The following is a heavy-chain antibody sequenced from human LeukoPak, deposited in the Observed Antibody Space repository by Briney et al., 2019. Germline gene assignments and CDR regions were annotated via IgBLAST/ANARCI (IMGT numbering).Heavy chain of an antibody. CDR1: GYTFTSYY. CDR3: ARARPPNWNGGNWFDP. D-gene: IGHD1-20*01. J-gene: IGHJ5*02. V-gene: IGHV1-46*01. CDR2: INPSGGST. Sequence: GASVKVSCKASGYTFTSYYMHWVRQAPGQGLEWMGIINPSGGSTSYAQKFQGRVTMTRDTSTSTVYMELSSLRSEDTAVYYCARARPPNWNGGNWFDPWGQGTLVTVSS.